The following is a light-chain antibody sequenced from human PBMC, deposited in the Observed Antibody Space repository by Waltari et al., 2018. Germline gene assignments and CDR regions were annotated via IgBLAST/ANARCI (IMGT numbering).Light chain of an antibody. J-gene: IGLJ3*02. CDR1: SSDVGGYNY. V-gene: IGLV2-11*01. Sequence: QSALTQPRSVSGSPGQSVPISCTGTSSDVGGYNYVHWYQHHPGKAPKLIIYDVTKRPSGVPDRFSASKSDNTASLTISGLQVADEADYYCCSYAGSITFWVFGGGTKLTVL. CDR2: DVT. CDR3: CSYAGSITFWV.